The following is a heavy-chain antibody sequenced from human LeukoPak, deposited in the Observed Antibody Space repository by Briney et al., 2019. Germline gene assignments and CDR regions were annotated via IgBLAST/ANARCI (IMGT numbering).Heavy chain of an antibody. CDR3: ARGYCSGGSCYPHDAFDI. CDR1: GGSISSYY. V-gene: IGHV4-59*01. Sequence: SGTLSLTCTVSGGSISSYYWSWIRQPPGKGLEWIGYIYYSGSTNYNPSLKSRVTISVDTSKNQFSLKLSSVTAADTAVYYCARGYCSGGSCYPHDAFDIWGQGTMVTVSS. CDR2: IYYSGST. D-gene: IGHD2-15*01. J-gene: IGHJ3*02.